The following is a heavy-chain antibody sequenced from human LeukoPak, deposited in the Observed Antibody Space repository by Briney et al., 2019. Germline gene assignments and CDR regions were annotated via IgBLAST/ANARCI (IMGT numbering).Heavy chain of an antibody. CDR1: GYTFSNYG. V-gene: IGHV1-18*01. D-gene: IGHD3-9*01. CDR3: AREGGSFYDILTGYYTGGAFDI. CDR2: ISDYNGNT. Sequence: ASVKVSCKASGYTFSNYGISWVRQAPGQGLDWMGWISDYNGNTNYAQKLQGRVTMTTDTSTSTAYMELRSLRSDDTAVYYCAREGGSFYDILTGYYTGGAFDIWGQGTMVTVSS. J-gene: IGHJ3*02.